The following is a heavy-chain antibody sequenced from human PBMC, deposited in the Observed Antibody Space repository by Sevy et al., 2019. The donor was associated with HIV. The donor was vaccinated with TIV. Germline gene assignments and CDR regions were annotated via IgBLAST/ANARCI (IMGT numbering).Heavy chain of an antibody. D-gene: IGHD3-10*01. CDR3: ARPYGSGSWEAFDV. J-gene: IGHJ3*01. V-gene: IGHV3-21*01. CDR1: GFTFTTYT. CDR2: ITSSSNYI. Sequence: GGSLRLSCAASGFTFTTYTMNWVRQAPGKGLEWVSFITSSSNYIYYADSVKGRFTISRDNAKDSVYLQMNSLRAEDTAVYYCARPYGSGSWEAFDVWGQGTMVTVSS.